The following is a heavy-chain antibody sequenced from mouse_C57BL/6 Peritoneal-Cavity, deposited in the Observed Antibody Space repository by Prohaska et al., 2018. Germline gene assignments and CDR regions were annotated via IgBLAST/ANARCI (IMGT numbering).Heavy chain of an antibody. J-gene: IGHJ2*01. V-gene: IGHV1-75*01. CDR3: ARGQFITTVVAFAY. D-gene: IGHD1-1*01. Sequence: QVQLQQSGPELVKPGASVKISCKASGYTFTDYSINCVKQRPGQGLEWIGWIFPGSGSTYYNEKFKGKATLTVDKSSSTAYMLLSSLTSEDSAVYFCARGQFITTVVAFAYWGQGTTLTVSS. CDR2: IFPGSGST. CDR1: GYTFTDYS.